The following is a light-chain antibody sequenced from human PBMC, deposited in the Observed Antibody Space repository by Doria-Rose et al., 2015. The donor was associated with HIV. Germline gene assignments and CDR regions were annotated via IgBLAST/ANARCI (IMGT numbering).Light chain of an antibody. CDR1: QSFSSTY. Sequence: IEMPQSPGNLSLSPGDRDTLSCTASQSFSSTYLAWYQQQPGSTPSLLISDGYIRATGMSDRLSASWSGTDFTLTINRLEPEDFALYYCRQYGTSWTFGQGTKVEI. J-gene: IGKJ1*01. CDR3: RQYGTSWT. V-gene: IGKV3-20*01. CDR2: DGY.